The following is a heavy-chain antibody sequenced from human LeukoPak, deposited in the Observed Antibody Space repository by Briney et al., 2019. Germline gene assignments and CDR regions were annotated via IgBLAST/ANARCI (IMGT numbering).Heavy chain of an antibody. CDR2: INPNSGGT. V-gene: IGHV1-2*02. CDR3: ARVLARYGDLDY. Sequence: GASVKVSCKASGYTFTDYYIHWVRQAPGQGLEWMGWINPNSGGTNYTQKFQGRVTMTRDTSISTAYLELNRLTSDDTAVYYCARVLARYGDLDYWGQGILVTVSP. CDR1: GYTFTDYY. D-gene: IGHD4-17*01. J-gene: IGHJ4*02.